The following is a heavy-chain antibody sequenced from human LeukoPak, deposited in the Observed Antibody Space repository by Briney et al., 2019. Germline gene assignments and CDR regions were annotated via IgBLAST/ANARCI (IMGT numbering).Heavy chain of an antibody. Sequence: EASVKVSCKASGGTFSSYAISWVRQAPGQGLEWMGGIIPIFGTANYAQKFQGRVTITTDESTSTAYMELSSLRSEDTAVYYCARHTTVVPPHYFDYWGQGTLVTVSS. D-gene: IGHD4-23*01. J-gene: IGHJ4*02. V-gene: IGHV1-69*05. CDR3: ARHTTVVPPHYFDY. CDR2: IIPIFGTA. CDR1: GGTFSSYA.